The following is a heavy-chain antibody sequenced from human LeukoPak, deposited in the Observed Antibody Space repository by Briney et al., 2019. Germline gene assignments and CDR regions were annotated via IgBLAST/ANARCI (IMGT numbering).Heavy chain of an antibody. D-gene: IGHD3-10*01. Sequence: GASVKVSCKASGYIFTSYNMYWVRQAPGQGLEWMGIINSSGGSTNYAQKFQGRVTMTRDTSTSTVYMELSSLRSEDTAVYYCATGFGESASYYNYYMDVWGKGTTVTISS. V-gene: IGHV1-46*01. CDR2: INSSGGST. J-gene: IGHJ6*03. CDR3: ATGFGESASYYNYYMDV. CDR1: GYIFTSYN.